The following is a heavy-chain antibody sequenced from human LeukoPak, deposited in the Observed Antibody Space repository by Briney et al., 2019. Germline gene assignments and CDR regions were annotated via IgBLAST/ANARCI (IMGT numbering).Heavy chain of an antibody. J-gene: IGHJ4*02. CDR2: FIPILGIA. CDR1: GYTFTGYY. CDR3: ARVGTMIVVVIT. V-gene: IGHV1-69*04. Sequence: SVKVSCKASGYTFTGYYMHWVRQAPGQGLEWMGRFIPILGIANYAQKFQGRVTITADKSTSTAYMELSSLRSEDTAVYYCARVGTMIVVVITWGQGTLVTVSS. D-gene: IGHD3-22*01.